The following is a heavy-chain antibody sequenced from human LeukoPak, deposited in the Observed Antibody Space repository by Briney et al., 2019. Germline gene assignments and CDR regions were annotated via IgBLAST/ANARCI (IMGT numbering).Heavy chain of an antibody. Sequence: SETLSLTCTVSGGSISSYYWSWIRQPPGKGLEWIAYIYNNESTNYNPSLKSRVTISVDTSKNQFSLKLSSVTAAVTAVYYCARARGPGYFPTGYWGQGTLVTVSS. CDR1: GGSISSYY. J-gene: IGHJ4*02. D-gene: IGHD3-9*01. CDR2: IYNNEST. CDR3: ARARGPGYFPTGY. V-gene: IGHV4-59*01.